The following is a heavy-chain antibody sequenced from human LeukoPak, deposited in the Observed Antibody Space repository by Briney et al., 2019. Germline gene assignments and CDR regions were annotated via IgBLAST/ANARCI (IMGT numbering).Heavy chain of an antibody. CDR2: IRSKAYGGTT. J-gene: IGHJ4*02. Sequence: GGSLRLSCTASGFTFGDYAMSWVRQAPGKGLEWVGFIRSKAYGGTTEYAASVKGRFTISRDESKSIAYLQMNSLKTEDTAVYYCTRVLNGDYGTFDYWGQGTLVTVSS. CDR3: TRVLNGDYGTFDY. D-gene: IGHD4-17*01. CDR1: GFTFGDYA. V-gene: IGHV3-49*04.